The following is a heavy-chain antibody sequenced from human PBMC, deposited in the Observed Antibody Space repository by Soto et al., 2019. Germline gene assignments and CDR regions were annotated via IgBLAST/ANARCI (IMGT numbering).Heavy chain of an antibody. CDR1: GGTLSNHA. CDR2: IILPFGTA. D-gene: IGHD4-17*01. CDR3: SRGPDYAGYIDD. V-gene: IGHV1-69*13. Sequence: ASVKVSCTASGGTLSNHAINWVRQAPGQGPEWMGGIILPFGTANYAQNFQGRVTITADESMTTAYLELNGLRSEDTAVYYCSRGPDYAGYIDDWGQGSLVTVSS. J-gene: IGHJ4*02.